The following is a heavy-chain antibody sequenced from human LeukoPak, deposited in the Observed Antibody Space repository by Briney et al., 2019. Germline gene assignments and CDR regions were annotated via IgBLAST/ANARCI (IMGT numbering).Heavy chain of an antibody. Sequence: GASVKVSCKASGYTFTNYGISWVRQAPGQGLEWMGNINPYNGNTNYAQNLQGRVTMTTDTSTNTAYMELRSLRSDDTAVYYCARDQHDQVWGSYRPYFDYWGQGTLVTVSS. CDR3: ARDQHDQVWGSYRPYFDY. J-gene: IGHJ4*02. CDR2: INPYNGNT. CDR1: GYTFTNYG. V-gene: IGHV1-18*01. D-gene: IGHD3-16*02.